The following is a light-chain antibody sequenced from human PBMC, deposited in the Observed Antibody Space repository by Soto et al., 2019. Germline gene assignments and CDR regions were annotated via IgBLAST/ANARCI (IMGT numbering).Light chain of an antibody. Sequence: DIQMTQSPSSLSASVGDRVTITCRASQNINSHLNWYQKKPGKPPKLLIHTTSSLQSGVPSRFSGSGSGTDFTLTISSLEPEDLAVYYCQQRSNWPPITFGQGTRLEIK. J-gene: IGKJ5*01. CDR3: QQRSNWPPIT. CDR1: QNINSH. CDR2: TTS. V-gene: IGKV1-39*01.